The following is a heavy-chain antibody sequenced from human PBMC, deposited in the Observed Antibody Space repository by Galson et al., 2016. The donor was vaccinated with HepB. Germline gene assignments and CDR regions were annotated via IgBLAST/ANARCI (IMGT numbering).Heavy chain of an antibody. CDR1: GFTFSDYY. D-gene: IGHD5-12*01. V-gene: IGHV3-11*01. J-gene: IGHJ6*02. CDR2: ISSSGSTL. CDR3: ARGGFDMAGYYYYGMDV. Sequence: SLRLSCAASGFTFSDYYMSWIRQAPGKGLECVSYISSSGSTLYFADSVKGRFTIPRDNPKNSLYLHMNSLRAEDTAMYYCARGGFDMAGYYYYGMDVWGQGTTVTVSS.